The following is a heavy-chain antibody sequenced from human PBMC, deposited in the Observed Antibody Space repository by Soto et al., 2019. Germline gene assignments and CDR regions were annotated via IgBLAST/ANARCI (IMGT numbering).Heavy chain of an antibody. CDR3: ARDPSIVLVPAATYYYYYYGMDV. V-gene: IGHV3-48*02. Sequence: PGGSLRLSCAASGFIFSSYGMNWVRQAPGKGLEWVSYISSSTSTIYYVDSVKGRFTISRDNAKNSLYLQMNSLRDEDTAVYYCARDPSIVLVPAATYYYYYYGMDVWGQGTTVTVSS. J-gene: IGHJ6*02. D-gene: IGHD2-2*01. CDR2: ISSSTSTI. CDR1: GFIFSSYG.